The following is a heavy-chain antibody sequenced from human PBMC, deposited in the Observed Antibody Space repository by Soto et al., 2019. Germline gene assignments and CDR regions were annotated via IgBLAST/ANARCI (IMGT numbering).Heavy chain of an antibody. CDR3: SGAESPDTAYFSLY. V-gene: IGHV3-23*01. Sequence: GGSLRLSCAASGFTFSSYAMSWVRQAPGKGLEWVSAISGSGGSTYYADSVKGRFTISRDTSNGIAYLQMNSLNIEDSAVYYCSGAESPDTAYFSLYWGQGTPVTVSS. D-gene: IGHD1-26*01. CDR2: ISGSGGST. CDR1: GFTFSSYA. J-gene: IGHJ4*02.